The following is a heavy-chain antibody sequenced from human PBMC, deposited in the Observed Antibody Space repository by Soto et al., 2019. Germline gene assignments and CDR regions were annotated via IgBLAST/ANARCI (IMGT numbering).Heavy chain of an antibody. CDR2: IISIFGTA. Sequence: QVQLVQSGAEVKKPGSSVNVSCKASGGTFSRYAISWVRQAPGQGLEWMGGIISIFGTADYTQKFQGRVTITADESTSTAYMELSSLRSEDTAVYYCALHYGSGSNYYYYGMDVWGQGTTVTVSS. J-gene: IGHJ6*02. D-gene: IGHD3-10*01. CDR1: GGTFSRYA. V-gene: IGHV1-69*12. CDR3: ALHYGSGSNYYYYGMDV.